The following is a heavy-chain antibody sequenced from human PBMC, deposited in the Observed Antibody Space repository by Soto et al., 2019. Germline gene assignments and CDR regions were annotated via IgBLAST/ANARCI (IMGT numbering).Heavy chain of an antibody. J-gene: IGHJ5*02. Sequence: QAQLVESGGGVVQPGRSLRLSCAASGFAFSSYGMHWVRQAPGTGLEWVAVISYDGSLQHYADSVKGRFTISRDNSKNMVLLQISSLRAEETAVYYCVSDRGYGHASVPFSWGQGTLFSVSS. V-gene: IGHV3-30*03. CDR3: VSDRGYGHASVPFS. CDR1: GFAFSSYG. D-gene: IGHD5-18*01. CDR2: ISYDGSLQ.